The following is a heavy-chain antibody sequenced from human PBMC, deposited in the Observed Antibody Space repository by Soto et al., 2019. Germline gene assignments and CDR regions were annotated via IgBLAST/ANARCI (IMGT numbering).Heavy chain of an antibody. CDR2: INPNSGGT. J-gene: IGHJ3*02. CDR3: ARGGDSDSSGYYNAFDI. Sequence: QVQLVQSGAEVKKPGASVKVSCKASGYTFTGYYMHWVRQAPGQGLEWMGWINPNSGGTNYAQKFQGWVTMTRDTSISTAYMELSRLRSADTAVYYCARGGDSDSSGYYNAFDIWGQGTMVTVSS. D-gene: IGHD3-22*01. CDR1: GYTFTGYY. V-gene: IGHV1-2*04.